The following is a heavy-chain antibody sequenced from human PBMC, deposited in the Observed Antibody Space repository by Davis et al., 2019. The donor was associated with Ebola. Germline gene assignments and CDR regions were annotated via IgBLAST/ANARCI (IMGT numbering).Heavy chain of an antibody. Sequence: ASVKVSCKASGYTFASLGLSWMRQAPGQGLEWMGWISASNGKTSYAQKFQDRITMTTDTSTSTVYMEMRSLTSDDTALYYCAREVGGYSAHGGADFYFDNWGQGSLVTVSS. CDR3: AREVGGYSAHGGADFYFDN. CDR2: ISASNGKT. CDR1: GYTFASLG. V-gene: IGHV1-18*01. D-gene: IGHD5-12*01. J-gene: IGHJ4*02.